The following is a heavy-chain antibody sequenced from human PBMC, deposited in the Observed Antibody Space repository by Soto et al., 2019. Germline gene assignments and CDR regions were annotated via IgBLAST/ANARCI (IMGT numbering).Heavy chain of an antibody. V-gene: IGHV6-1*01. CDR1: GDTVSSNRAA. CDR2: TYYRSKWYT. J-gene: IGHJ3*02. Sequence: SQTLSLTCVISGDTVSSNRAAWNWIRQSPSRGLEWLGGTYYRSKWYTDYAPSVKGRITINADTSKNQFSLQLNSVTPEDTALYYCAELGAFDIWGQGAMVTVSS. CDR3: AELGAFDI. D-gene: IGHD3-10*01.